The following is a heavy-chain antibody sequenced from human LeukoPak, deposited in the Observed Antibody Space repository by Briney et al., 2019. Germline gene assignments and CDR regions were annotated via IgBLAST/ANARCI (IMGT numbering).Heavy chain of an antibody. D-gene: IGHD4-23*01. CDR2: IYTSGST. Sequence: SETLSLTCTVSGGSISSYYWSWIRQPAGKGLEWIGRIYTSGSTNYNPSLKSRVTMSVDTSKNQFSLKLSSVTAADTAVYYCARDAPESLYGGIYYYYMDVWGKGTTVTISS. CDR3: ARDAPESLYGGIYYYYMDV. V-gene: IGHV4-4*07. J-gene: IGHJ6*03. CDR1: GGSISSYY.